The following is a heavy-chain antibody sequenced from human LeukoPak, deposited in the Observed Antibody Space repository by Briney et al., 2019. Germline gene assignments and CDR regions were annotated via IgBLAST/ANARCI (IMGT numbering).Heavy chain of an antibody. V-gene: IGHV3-21*01. D-gene: IGHD5-24*01. CDR2: ISSSSSYT. CDR3: ARFGDGYIRDY. Sequence: GGSLRLSCAASGFTFSSYSMNWVRQAPGKGLEWVSSISSSSSYTYYADSVEGRFTISRDNAKNSLYLQMNSLRAEDTAVYYCARFGDGYIRDYWGQGTLVTVSS. J-gene: IGHJ4*02. CDR1: GFTFSSYS.